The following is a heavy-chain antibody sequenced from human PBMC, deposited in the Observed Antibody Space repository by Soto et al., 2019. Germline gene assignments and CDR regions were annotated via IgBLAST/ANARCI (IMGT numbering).Heavy chain of an antibody. CDR2: IYYSGST. D-gene: IGHD3-9*01. CDR3: AREKNILTGYYNWGLDY. J-gene: IGHJ4*02. V-gene: IGHV4-59*12. CDR1: GGSISGYY. Sequence: SETLSLTCTVSGGSISGYYWSWIRQPPGKGLEWIGDIYYSGSTNYNPSLKSRVTISVDTSKNQFSLKLSSVTAADTAVYYCAREKNILTGYYNWGLDYWGQETLVTVSS.